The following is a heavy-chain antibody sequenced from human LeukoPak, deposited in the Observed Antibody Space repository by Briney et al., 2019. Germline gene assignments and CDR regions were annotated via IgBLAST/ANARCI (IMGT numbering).Heavy chain of an antibody. D-gene: IGHD2-8*01. J-gene: IGHJ4*02. CDR3: ATSRTFDY. CDR2: INSDGSST. Sequence: GGSLRLSCAASGFTLSSYWMHWVRQAPGKGLVWVSRINSDGSSTSYANSVKGRFTISRENAKNTVYLQMNSLRAEDTAVYYCATSRTFDYCGQGTLVTVSS. CDR1: GFTLSSYW. V-gene: IGHV3-74*01.